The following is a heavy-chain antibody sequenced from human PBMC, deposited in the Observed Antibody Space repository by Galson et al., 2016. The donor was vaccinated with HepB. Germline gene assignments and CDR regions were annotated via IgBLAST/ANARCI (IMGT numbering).Heavy chain of an antibody. CDR1: GFIFRSYA. J-gene: IGHJ6*04. Sequence: SLRLSCADSGFIFRSYAMNRVRQAPGKGLEWLAVISNDGSNKYYADSVQGRFTISRDNSKNALYLEMYSLRVEDTAVYFCARGGRGPMISNYYYGVDVWGKGTTVIVSS. V-gene: IGHV3-30-3*01. CDR3: ARGGRGPMISNYYYGVDV. CDR2: ISNDGSNK. D-gene: IGHD3-10*01.